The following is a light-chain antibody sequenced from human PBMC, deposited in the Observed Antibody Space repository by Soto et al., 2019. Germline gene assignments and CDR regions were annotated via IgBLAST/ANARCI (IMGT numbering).Light chain of an antibody. CDR2: DAS. V-gene: IGKV1-33*01. CDR3: QQYRSLPYS. CDR1: QDISDA. Sequence: DIQMTQSPSSLSASERDRVTITCQASQDISDAVNWYQQKPGKAPKLLISDASNLETRGPSGFSGSGSGTDCTFTISSVQSEDGATYYCQQYRSLPYSFGQGSKLDI. J-gene: IGKJ2*01.